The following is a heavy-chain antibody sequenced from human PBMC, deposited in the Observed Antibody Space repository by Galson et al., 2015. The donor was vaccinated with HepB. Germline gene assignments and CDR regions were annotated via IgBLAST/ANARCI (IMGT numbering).Heavy chain of an antibody. V-gene: IGHV4-31*03. CDR3: ARGGERDYDFWSGYYTGVSHFDY. D-gene: IGHD3-3*01. CDR1: GGSISSGGYY. CDR2: IYYSGST. Sequence: TLSLTCTVPGGSISSGGYYWSWIRQHPGKGLEWIGYIYYSGSTYYNPSLKSRITISVDTSKNQFSLKLSSVTAADTAVYYCARGGERDYDFWSGYYTGVSHFDYWGQGTLVTVSS. J-gene: IGHJ4*02.